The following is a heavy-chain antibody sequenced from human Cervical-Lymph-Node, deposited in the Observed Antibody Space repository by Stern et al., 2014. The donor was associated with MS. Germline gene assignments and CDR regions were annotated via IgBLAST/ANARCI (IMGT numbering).Heavy chain of an antibody. CDR3: ARARGYDFWSGYYTENWFDP. D-gene: IGHD3-3*01. V-gene: IGHV1-18*01. Sequence: QVQLVQSGAEVKKPGASVKVSCKASGYTFTSYGISWVRQAPGQGLEWMGWISAYNGNPNYAQKLQGRVTMTTDTSTSTAYMELRSLRSDDTAVYYCARARGYDFWSGYYTENWFDPWGQGTLVTVSS. CDR2: ISAYNGNP. CDR1: GYTFTSYG. J-gene: IGHJ5*02.